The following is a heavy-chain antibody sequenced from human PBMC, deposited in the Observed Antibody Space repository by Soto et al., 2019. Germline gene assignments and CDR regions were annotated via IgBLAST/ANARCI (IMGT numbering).Heavy chain of an antibody. CDR1: GGTFSSYA. V-gene: IGHV1-69*01. Sequence: QVQLVQSGAEVKKPGSSVKVSCKASGGTFSSYAISWVRQAPGQGLEWMGGIIPIFGTANYAQKFQGRVTITADESTSTAYMELSCLRSEDTAVYYCARGLLAYCGGDCYTDAFDIWGQGTMVTVSS. J-gene: IGHJ3*02. CDR2: IIPIFGTA. D-gene: IGHD2-21*02. CDR3: ARGLLAYCGGDCYTDAFDI.